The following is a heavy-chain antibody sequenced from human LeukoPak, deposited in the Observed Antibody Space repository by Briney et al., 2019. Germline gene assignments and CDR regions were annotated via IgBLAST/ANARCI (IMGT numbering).Heavy chain of an antibody. V-gene: IGHV3-30-3*01. J-gene: IGHJ3*02. Sequence: GGSLRLSCAASGFTVSSNYMSWVRQAPGKGLEWVAVISYDGSNKYYADSVKGRFTISRDNSKNTLYLQMNSLRAEDTAVYYCASSGPTRSAFDIWGQGTMVTVSS. CDR2: ISYDGSNK. CDR3: ASSGPTRSAFDI. CDR1: GFTVSSNY.